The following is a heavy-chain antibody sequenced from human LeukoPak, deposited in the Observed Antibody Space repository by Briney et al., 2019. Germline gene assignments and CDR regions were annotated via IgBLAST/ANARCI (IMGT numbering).Heavy chain of an antibody. J-gene: IGHJ3*02. D-gene: IGHD4-17*01. Sequence: SETLSLTCTVSGGSISSYYWSWIRQPPGKGLEWIGYIYYSGSTNYNPSLKSRVTTSVDTSKNQFSLKLSSVTAADTAVYYCARAPRAGDYADAFDIWGQGTMVTVSS. CDR3: ARAPRAGDYADAFDI. CDR2: IYYSGST. CDR1: GGSISSYY. V-gene: IGHV4-59*01.